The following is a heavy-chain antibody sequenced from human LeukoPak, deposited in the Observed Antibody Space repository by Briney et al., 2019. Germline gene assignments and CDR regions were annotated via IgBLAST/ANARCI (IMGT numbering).Heavy chain of an antibody. V-gene: IGHV1-46*01. J-gene: IGHJ6*02. D-gene: IGHD2-2*01. CDR2: INPSGGST. CDR3: ATALLGYCSSTSCYAYYYYGMDV. CDR1: GYTFTSYC. Sequence: ASVKVSCKASGYTFTSYCMHWVRQAPGQGLEWMGIINPSGGSTSYAQKFQGRVTITADESTSTAYMELSSLRSEDTAVYYCATALLGYCSSTSCYAYYYYGMDVWGQGTTVTVSS.